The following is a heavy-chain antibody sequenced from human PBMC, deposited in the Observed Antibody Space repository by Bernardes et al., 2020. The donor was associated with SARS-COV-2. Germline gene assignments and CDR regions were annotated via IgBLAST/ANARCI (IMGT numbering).Heavy chain of an antibody. CDR3: ARDYGAWYFDY. Sequence: GGSLRLSCAASGFTVSSNYMSWVRQSPGKGLEWVSVIYSGGSKYYADYVRGRFTISRDDSKNTLSLQMNSLRADDTAIYYCARDYGAWYFDYWGQGTLVSVSS. D-gene: IGHD4-17*01. CDR1: GFTVSSNY. V-gene: IGHV3-53*01. J-gene: IGHJ4*02. CDR2: IYSGGSK.